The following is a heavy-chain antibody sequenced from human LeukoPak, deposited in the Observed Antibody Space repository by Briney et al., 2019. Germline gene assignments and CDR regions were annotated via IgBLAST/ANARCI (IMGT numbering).Heavy chain of an antibody. V-gene: IGHV4-61*02. CDR3: ARLSPLTGAYYYMDV. CDR2: VYTSGST. J-gene: IGHJ6*03. D-gene: IGHD7-27*01. Sequence: SETLSLTCTVSGGSISSENNYWNWIRQPAGKGLEWIGRVYTSGSTSYNPSLKSRVTISIDSSKNQFSLRLTSVTAADTAVYYCARLSPLTGAYYYMDVWGKGTTVTVSS. CDR1: GGSISSENNY.